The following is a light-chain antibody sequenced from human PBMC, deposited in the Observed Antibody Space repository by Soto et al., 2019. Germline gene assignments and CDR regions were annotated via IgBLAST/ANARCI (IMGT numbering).Light chain of an antibody. V-gene: IGKV3-20*01. CDR1: QSVSSSY. Sequence: EIVMTQSPSTLSASPGERATFSCRASQSVSSSYIAWYQQKRGQAPRRLIYGASIRATGIPDRFSGSGSGTDFTLTISRLEPEDFALYYCQQSHTSPLTFGQGTKVDIK. CDR3: QQSHTSPLT. J-gene: IGKJ1*01. CDR2: GAS.